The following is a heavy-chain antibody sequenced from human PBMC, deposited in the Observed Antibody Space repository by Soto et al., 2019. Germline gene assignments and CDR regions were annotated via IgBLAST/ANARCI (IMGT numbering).Heavy chain of an antibody. CDR2: IYYSGST. V-gene: IGHV4-39*01. D-gene: IGHD6-6*01. CDR3: ARHVLLGARRSYYYYYGMAV. Sequence: SVTCSVCDGSSSSSSYYRCRIRKPPGKGLEWIGSIYYSGSTYYNPSLKSRVTISVDTSKNQFSLKLSSVTAADTAVYYCARHVLLGARRSYYYYYGMAVWGQGTTVTVSS. CDR1: DGSSSSSSYY. J-gene: IGHJ6*02.